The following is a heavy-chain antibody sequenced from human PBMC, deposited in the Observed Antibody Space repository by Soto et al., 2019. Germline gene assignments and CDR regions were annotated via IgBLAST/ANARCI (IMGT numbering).Heavy chain of an antibody. CDR1: GGSVTTCDYS. V-gene: IGHV4-39*01. J-gene: IGHJ3*01. D-gene: IGHD6-13*01. Sequence: SETLSLTCTVSGGSVTTCDYSWGWIRQPPGKGLEWIGSVYYSGSTHYNPSLESRDTLSVDTSKNQFSLKLNSVTAADTAVYYCARQWGNWYWAFNVWGQGTMVTVSS. CDR3: ARQWGNWYWAFNV. CDR2: VYYSGST.